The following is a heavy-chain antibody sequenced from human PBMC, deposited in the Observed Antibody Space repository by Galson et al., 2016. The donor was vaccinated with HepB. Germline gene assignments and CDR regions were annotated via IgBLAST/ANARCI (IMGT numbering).Heavy chain of an antibody. J-gene: IGHJ6*02. Sequence: GLEWIGETNHSGSTDYKPSLKSRVTISVDMFRRQFSLKLTSVTAADTAVYYCARVGLFKYSTSWYESYYYGLGVWGQGTTVTVSS. CDR2: TNHSGST. D-gene: IGHD6-13*01. CDR3: ARVGLFKYSTSWYESYYYGLGV. V-gene: IGHV4-34*01.